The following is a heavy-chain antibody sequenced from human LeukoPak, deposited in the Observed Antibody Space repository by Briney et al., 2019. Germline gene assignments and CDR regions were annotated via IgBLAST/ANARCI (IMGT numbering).Heavy chain of an antibody. J-gene: IGHJ4*02. CDR2: IKQDGSEK. CDR1: GFTFSSYW. V-gene: IGHV3-7*01. Sequence: PGGSLRLSCAASGFTFSSYWMSWVRQAPGKGLEWVAIIKQDGSEKYYVDSVKGRFTISRDNAKNSLYLQMNSLRAEDTAVYYCARDMYYYDSSGYYDFDYWGQGTLVTVSS. CDR3: ARDMYYYDSSGYYDFDY. D-gene: IGHD3-22*01.